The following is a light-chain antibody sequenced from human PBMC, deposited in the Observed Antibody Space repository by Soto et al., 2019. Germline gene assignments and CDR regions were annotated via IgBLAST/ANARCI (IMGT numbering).Light chain of an antibody. V-gene: IGKV3-20*01. CDR3: QQYGSSSYT. CDR2: GAS. J-gene: IGKJ2*01. Sequence: EIVLTQSPGTLSLSPGERATLSCRASQSVSSSYLAWYQQKPGQAPRLLIYGASSRATGIPDRFSGSGSGTDFTLTIIRLDPEDFAVYYCQQYGSSSYTFGQGTKLEIK. CDR1: QSVSSSY.